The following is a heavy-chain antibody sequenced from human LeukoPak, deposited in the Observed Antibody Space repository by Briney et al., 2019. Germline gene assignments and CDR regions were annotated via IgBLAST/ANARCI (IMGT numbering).Heavy chain of an antibody. Sequence: GGSLRPSCAASGLTFSNHAMSWVRQTPGKGLQWVSVTSGSGRTTEYADSVKGRFTISRDNSKNTLSLQMNSLRVEDTAIYYCAKNVVVKRYIDYWGQGTLVTVSS. CDR2: TSGSGRTT. J-gene: IGHJ4*02. CDR1: GLTFSNHA. CDR3: AKNVVVKRYIDY. V-gene: IGHV3-23*01. D-gene: IGHD2-15*01.